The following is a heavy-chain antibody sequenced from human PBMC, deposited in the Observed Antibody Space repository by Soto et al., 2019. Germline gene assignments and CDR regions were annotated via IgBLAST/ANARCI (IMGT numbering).Heavy chain of an antibody. CDR2: IYYSGST. CDR1: GGSISSYY. Sequence: SETLSLTCTVSGGSISSYYWSWIRQPPGKGLEWIGYIYYSGSTNYNPSLKSRVTISVDTSKNQFSLKLSSVTAADTAVYYCAREGRNDYGDYVIDYWGQGTLVTVSS. CDR3: AREGRNDYGDYVIDY. V-gene: IGHV4-59*01. J-gene: IGHJ4*02. D-gene: IGHD4-17*01.